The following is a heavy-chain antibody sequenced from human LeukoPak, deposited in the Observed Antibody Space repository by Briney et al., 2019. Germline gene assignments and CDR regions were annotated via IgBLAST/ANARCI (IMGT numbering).Heavy chain of an antibody. CDR1: GYSFTSYW. V-gene: IGHV5-51*01. CDR3: ARLHYDFWSGYRLDY. J-gene: IGHJ4*02. CDR2: IYPGDSDT. Sequence: GESLKISCKGSGYSFTSYWIGWVRQMPGKGLEWMGIIYPGDSDTRYSPSFQGQVTISADKSISTAYLQWSSLKASDTAMYYCARLHYDFWSGYRLDYWGQGTLVTVSS. D-gene: IGHD3-3*01.